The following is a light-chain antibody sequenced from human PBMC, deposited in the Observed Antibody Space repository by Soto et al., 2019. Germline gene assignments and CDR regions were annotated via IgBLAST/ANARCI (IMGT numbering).Light chain of an antibody. V-gene: IGKV2-30*01. Sequence: EVVVTQSTLSLPVTLGQPAAISCISIQILVYSDGNTYLNWFLQRPGRSPRRLIYKVSNRDSGVPARFSGSGSGTDFALKISRVEADDVGVYYCMQATHWPITFGQGTRLEI. CDR3: MQATHWPIT. CDR2: KVS. CDR1: QILVYSDGNTY. J-gene: IGKJ5*01.